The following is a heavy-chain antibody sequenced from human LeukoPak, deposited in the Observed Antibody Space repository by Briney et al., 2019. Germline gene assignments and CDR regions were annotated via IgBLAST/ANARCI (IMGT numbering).Heavy chain of an antibody. Sequence: GGSLRLSCAASGFTFSSYWMSWVRQAPGKGLEWVANIKQDGSEKYYVDSVKGRSTISRDNAKNSLYLQMNSLRAEDTAEYYCARDIKLGSSWYSGWFDPWGQGTLVTVSS. CDR2: IKQDGSEK. CDR1: GFTFSSYW. D-gene: IGHD6-13*01. CDR3: ARDIKLGSSWYSGWFDP. V-gene: IGHV3-7*01. J-gene: IGHJ5*02.